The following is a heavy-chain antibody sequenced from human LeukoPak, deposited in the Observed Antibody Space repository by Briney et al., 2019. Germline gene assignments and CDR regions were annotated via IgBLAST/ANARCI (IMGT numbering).Heavy chain of an antibody. CDR2: ISGSGGST. J-gene: IGHJ4*02. Sequence: GPLRPSCAASGFTFYDHGMSWVRQAPGKGLEWVSAISGSGGSTYYADSVKGRFTISRDNSKNTLYLQMNSLRAEDTAVYYCANLAAVAFYDYWGQGTLVTVSS. D-gene: IGHD6-19*01. CDR1: GFTFYDHG. V-gene: IGHV3-23*01. CDR3: ANLAAVAFYDY.